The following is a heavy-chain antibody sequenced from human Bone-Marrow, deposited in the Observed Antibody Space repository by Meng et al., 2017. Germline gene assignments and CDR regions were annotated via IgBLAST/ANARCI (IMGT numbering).Heavy chain of an antibody. CDR2: INPSGGST. J-gene: IGHJ6*02. D-gene: IGHD2-2*02. CDR1: GYTFTSYY. CDR3: ARELRCSSTSCYRGNYYYYGMDV. Sequence: ASVKVSCKASGYTFTSYYMHWVRQAPGQGLEWMGIINPSGGSTSYAQKFQGRVTMTGNTSTSTVYMELSSLRSEDTAVYYCARELRCSSTSCYRGNYYYYGMDVWGQGTTVTVSS. V-gene: IGHV1-46*01.